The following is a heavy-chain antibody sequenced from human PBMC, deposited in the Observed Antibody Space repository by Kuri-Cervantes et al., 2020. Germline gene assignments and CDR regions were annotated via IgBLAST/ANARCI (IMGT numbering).Heavy chain of an antibody. J-gene: IGHJ3*02. CDR1: GDSVPSSSAA. Sequence: SETLSLTCAISGDSVPSSSAAWNWIRQSPSRGLEWLGRTYYRSKWYNDYAVSVKSRITINPDTSKNQFSLQLNSVTPEDTAVYYCARDPIEAAAGTSGFDIWGQGTMVTVSS. CDR2: TYYRSKWYN. V-gene: IGHV6-1*01. D-gene: IGHD6-13*01. CDR3: ARDPIEAAAGTSGFDI.